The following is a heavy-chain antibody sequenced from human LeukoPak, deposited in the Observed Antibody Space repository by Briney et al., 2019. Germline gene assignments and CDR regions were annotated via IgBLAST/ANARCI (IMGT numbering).Heavy chain of an antibody. D-gene: IGHD5-18*01. CDR3: AREENSYGLQDPYYYYGMDV. CDR2: ISAYNGNT. Sequence: GASVKVSCKASGYTFTSYGIGWVRQAPGQGLEWMGWISAYNGNTNYAQKLQGRVTMTTDTSTSTAYMELRSLRSDDTAVYYCAREENSYGLQDPYYYYGMDVWGQGTTVTVSS. CDR1: GYTFTSYG. V-gene: IGHV1-18*01. J-gene: IGHJ6*02.